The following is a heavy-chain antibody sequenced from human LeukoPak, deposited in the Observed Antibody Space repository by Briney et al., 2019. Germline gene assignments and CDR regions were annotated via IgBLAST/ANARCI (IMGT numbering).Heavy chain of an antibody. CDR2: IDWKNEII. CDR1: GFTFDDYA. J-gene: IGHJ6*02. CDR3: AKGGYSRGWSYVDV. V-gene: IGHV3-9*01. D-gene: IGHD6-19*01. Sequence: GGSLRLSCAASGFTFDDYAIYWVRQAPGKGLEWVSGIDWKNEIIGYADSVRGRFTISRDNAKNSLYLQMNSLSAEDTAFYYCAKGGYSRGWSYVDVWGQGTTVTVSS.